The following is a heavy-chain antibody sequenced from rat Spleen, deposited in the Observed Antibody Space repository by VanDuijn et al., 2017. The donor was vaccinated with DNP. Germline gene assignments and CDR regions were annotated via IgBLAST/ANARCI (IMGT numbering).Heavy chain of an antibody. J-gene: IGHJ2*01. CDR1: GFTFRNYY. D-gene: IGHD1-5*01. CDR2: ISHSDGRS. CDR3: TRESQYRFDY. V-gene: IGHV5-20*01. Sequence: EVQLVESGGGLVQPGRSLKLSCAASGFTFRNYYMAWVRQAPKRGLEWVAIISHSDGRSWYPDSVKGRFTISRDNAKSSLYLQMNSLKSEDTATYYCTRESQYRFDYWGQGVMVTVSS.